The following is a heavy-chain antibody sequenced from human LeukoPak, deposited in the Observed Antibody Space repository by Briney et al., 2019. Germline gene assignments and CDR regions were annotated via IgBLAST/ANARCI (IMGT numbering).Heavy chain of an antibody. CDR3: ARDRAGDFWSGGRDY. CDR2: SNHSGST. J-gene: IGHJ4*02. Sequence: SETLSLTCAVYGGSFSGYYWSWIRQPPGKGLEWIGESNHSGSTNYNPSLKSRVTISVDTSKNQFSPKLSSVTAADTAVYYCARDRAGDFWSGGRDYWGQGTLVTVSS. CDR1: GGSFSGYY. D-gene: IGHD3-3*01. V-gene: IGHV4-34*01.